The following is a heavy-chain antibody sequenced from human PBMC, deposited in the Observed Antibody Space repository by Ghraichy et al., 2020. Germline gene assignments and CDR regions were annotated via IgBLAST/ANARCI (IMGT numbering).Heavy chain of an antibody. J-gene: IGHJ4*02. V-gene: IGHV1-2*02. CDR3: ARGLRAISRGVVPAALPGDY. CDR2: INPNSGGT. D-gene: IGHD2-2*01. CDR1: GYTFTGYY. Sequence: ASVKVSCKASGYTFTGYYMHWVRQAPGQGLEWMGWINPNSGGTNYAQKFQGRVTMTRDTSISTAYMELSRLRSDDTAVYYCARGLRAISRGVVPAALPGDYWGQGTLVNSPQ.